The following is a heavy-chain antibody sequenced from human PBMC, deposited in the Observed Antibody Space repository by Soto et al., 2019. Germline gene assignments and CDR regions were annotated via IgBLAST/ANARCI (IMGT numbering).Heavy chain of an antibody. CDR1: GFTFSTYA. Sequence: EVQLLESGGDLVQPGGSLRLSCAASGFTFSTYAMSWVRQAPGKGLEWVSAIRGSDTTTFYADSVKGRFTISRDNSKSTLFLEMDRLGAEDTAGFYCAKSSLGAFWLVDYWGQGTLVNRSS. CDR2: IRGSDTTT. D-gene: IGHD3-16*01. CDR3: AKSSLGAFWLVDY. V-gene: IGHV3-23*01. J-gene: IGHJ4*02.